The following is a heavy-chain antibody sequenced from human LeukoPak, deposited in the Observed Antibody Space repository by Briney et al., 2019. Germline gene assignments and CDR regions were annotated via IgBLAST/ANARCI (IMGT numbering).Heavy chain of an antibody. D-gene: IGHD3-10*01. CDR1: GGSISSDY. V-gene: IGHV4-59*01. CDR2: IYYSGST. CDR3: ARDNYVEYYGSGANWFDP. Sequence: PSETLSLTCTVSGGSISSDYWSWIRQPPGKGLEWIGYIYYSGSTTYNPSLKSRVTISVDTSKNQFSLKLSSVTAADTAVYYCARDNYVEYYGSGANWFDPWGQGTLVTVSS. J-gene: IGHJ5*02.